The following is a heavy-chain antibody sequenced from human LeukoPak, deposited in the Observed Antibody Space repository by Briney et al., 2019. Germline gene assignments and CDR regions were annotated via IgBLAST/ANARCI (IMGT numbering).Heavy chain of an antibody. CDR2: ISSSGSTI. D-gene: IGHD6-13*01. V-gene: IGHV3-11*01. Sequence: GGSLRLSCAASGFTFSDYYMSWIRQAPGKGLEWVSYISSSGSTIYYADSVKGRFTISRDNAKNSLYLQMNSLRAEDTAVYYLSRNQSRCWVPNDQRGQGTLVNVPS. J-gene: IGHJ4*02. CDR3: SRNQSRCWVPNDQ. CDR1: GFTFSDYY.